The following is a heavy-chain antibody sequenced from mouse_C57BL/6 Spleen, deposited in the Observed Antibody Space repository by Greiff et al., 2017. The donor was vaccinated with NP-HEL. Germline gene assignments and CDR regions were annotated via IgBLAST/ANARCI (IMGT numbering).Heavy chain of an antibody. D-gene: IGHD6-2*01. V-gene: IGHV1-55*01. J-gene: IGHJ4*01. CDR3: ARGLLSYYYAMDY. CDR2: IYPGSGST. Sequence: QVHVKQPGAELVKPGASVKMSCKASGYTFTSYWITWVKQRPGQGLEWIGDIYPGSGSTNYNEKFKSKATLTVDTSSSTAYMQLSSLTSEDSAVYYCARGLLSYYYAMDYWGQGTSVTVSS. CDR1: GYTFTSYW.